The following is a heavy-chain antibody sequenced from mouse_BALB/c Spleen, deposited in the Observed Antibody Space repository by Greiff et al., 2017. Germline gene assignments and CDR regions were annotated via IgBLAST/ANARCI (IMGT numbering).Heavy chain of an antibody. CDR2: IDPENGDT. J-gene: IGHJ2*01. V-gene: IGHV14-4*02. Sequence: VQLKQSGAELVRSGASVKLSCTASGFNIKDYYMHWVKQRPEQGLEWIGWIDPENGDTEYAPKFQGKATMTADTSSNTAYLQLSSLTSEDTAGYYCNAGGYDYWGQGTTLTVSS. CDR1: GFNIKDYY. D-gene: IGHD2-2*01. CDR3: NAGGYDY.